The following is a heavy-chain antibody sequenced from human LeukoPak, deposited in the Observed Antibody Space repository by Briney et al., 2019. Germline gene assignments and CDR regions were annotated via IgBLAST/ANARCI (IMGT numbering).Heavy chain of an antibody. V-gene: IGHV3-53*01. J-gene: IGHJ4*02. CDR1: GFTVITND. CDR2: LYSDGNT. Sequence: SGGSLRLSCAASGFTVITNDMTWVRQAPGKGLEWVSVLYSDGNTKYADSVQGRFTISRDNSKNTLYLEMTSLNPDDTAVYYCARSVDPLAATTLAYWGQGTLVTVSS. D-gene: IGHD2-15*01. CDR3: ARSVDPLAATTLAY.